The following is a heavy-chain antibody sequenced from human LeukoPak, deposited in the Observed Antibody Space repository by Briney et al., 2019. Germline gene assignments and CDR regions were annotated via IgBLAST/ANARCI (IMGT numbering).Heavy chain of an antibody. CDR1: GGSISSYY. CDR2: IYTSGST. J-gene: IGHJ4*02. CDR3: ARRSGDY. V-gene: IGHV4-4*09. Sequence: SETLSLTCTVSGGSISSYYWSWIRQPPGKGLEGIGYIYTSGSTNYNPSLKSRVTISVDTSNNQFSLKLSSVTAADTAVYYCARRSGDYWGQGTLVTVSS. D-gene: IGHD6-19*01.